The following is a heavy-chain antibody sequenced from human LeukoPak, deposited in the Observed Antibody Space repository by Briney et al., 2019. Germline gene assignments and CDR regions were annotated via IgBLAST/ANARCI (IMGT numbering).Heavy chain of an antibody. V-gene: IGHV3-23*01. D-gene: IGHD6-13*01. Sequence: QPGGSLRLSCAASGFTLSSYAMTWVRQAPGRGLVWVSSVDGGGGGTYYADSVKGRFTISRDNSKDTLYLQMNGLRAEDTAVYFCAKQSAGSAAWYSLHYDFWGQGTLVTVSS. CDR2: VDGGGGGT. CDR1: GFTLSSYA. CDR3: AKQSAGSAAWYSLHYDF. J-gene: IGHJ4*02.